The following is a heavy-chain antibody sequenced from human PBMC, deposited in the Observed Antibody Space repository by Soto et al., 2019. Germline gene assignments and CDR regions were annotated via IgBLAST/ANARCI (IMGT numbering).Heavy chain of an antibody. D-gene: IGHD5-18*01. CDR2: IYYSGIT. J-gene: IGHJ4*02. CDR3: ARAGTAMVTLDY. Sequence: QVQLQESGPGLVKPSEPLSLTCSVSGGSISSYFWSWIRQPPGKGLEWIGYIYYSGITNYNPPLKSRVTISVDTSKNQFSLRLSSVPPADTAVYYCARAGTAMVTLDYWGQGTLVTVSS. CDR1: GGSISSYF. V-gene: IGHV4-59*01.